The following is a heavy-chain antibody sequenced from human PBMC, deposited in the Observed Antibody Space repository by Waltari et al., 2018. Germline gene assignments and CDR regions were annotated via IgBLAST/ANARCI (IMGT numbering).Heavy chain of an antibody. CDR2: IYYSGST. Sequence: QLQLQESGPGLVKPSETLSLTCTVSGGSISSSSYYWGWIRQPPGKGLEWIGSIYYSGSTYYNPSLKSRVTISVDTSNQFSLKLSSVTAADTAVYYCARSDFDWLFLDYWGQGTLVTVSS. D-gene: IGHD3-9*01. V-gene: IGHV4-39*07. CDR1: GGSISSSSYY. CDR3: ARSDFDWLFLDY. J-gene: IGHJ4*02.